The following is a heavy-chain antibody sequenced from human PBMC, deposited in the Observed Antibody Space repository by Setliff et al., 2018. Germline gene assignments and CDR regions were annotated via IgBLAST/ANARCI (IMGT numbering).Heavy chain of an antibody. J-gene: IGHJ4*02. CDR2: IIPIFGTA. CDR3: ARSPFPVDTVMVTTFDS. Sequence: EASVKVSCKASGGTFSSYAISWVRQAPGQGLEWMGGIIPIFGTANYAQKFQGRVTITADESTSTAYMELSSLKSEDTAVYYCARSPFPVDTVMVTTFDSWGQGTLVTVSS. V-gene: IGHV1-69*13. CDR1: GGTFSSYA. D-gene: IGHD5-18*01.